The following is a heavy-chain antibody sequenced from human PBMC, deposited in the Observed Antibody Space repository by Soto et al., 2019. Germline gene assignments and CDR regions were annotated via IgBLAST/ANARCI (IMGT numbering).Heavy chain of an antibody. D-gene: IGHD3-10*01. CDR2: IIYDGSTK. Sequence: QVQLVESGGGVVQPGRSLRLSCAASGFTFSSYGMHWVRQAPGKGLEWVAVIIYDGSTKYYADSVKSRFTISRDNSNCTLYMQMKSLRAEYTAVYYCAKDRMGAGGRGYCDCWSHGTLDTVSS. CDR3: AKDRMGAGGRGYCDC. J-gene: IGHJ4*01. V-gene: IGHV3-30*18. CDR1: GFTFSSYG.